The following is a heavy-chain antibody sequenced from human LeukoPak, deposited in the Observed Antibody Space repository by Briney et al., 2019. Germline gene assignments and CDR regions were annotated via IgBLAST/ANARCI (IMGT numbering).Heavy chain of an antibody. CDR3: ARVVDDSSLFLLDY. J-gene: IGHJ4*02. V-gene: IGHV4-31*03. CDR1: GGSISGGGYY. CDR2: IYYSGNT. Sequence: PSETLSLTCTVSGGSISGGGYYWSWIRQHPGKGLEWIGYIYYSGNTHYNPSIQSRVTISVDTSKNQFSLKLSSVTAADTAVYYCARVVDDSSLFLLDYWGQGTLVTVSP. D-gene: IGHD3-22*01.